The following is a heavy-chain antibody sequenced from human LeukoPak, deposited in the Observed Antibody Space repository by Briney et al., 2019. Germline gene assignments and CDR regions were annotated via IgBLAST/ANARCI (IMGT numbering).Heavy chain of an antibody. D-gene: IGHD6-19*01. CDR1: GFTVSSNY. J-gene: IGHJ4*02. CDR3: ARDDEWLAGL. Sequence: GGSLRLSCAASGFTVSSNYLSWVRQAPGRGLEWVSVIYSGGTTYYADSVKGRFTISRDNSKNTLYLQMNSLRAEDTAVYYCARDDEWLAGLWGQGTLVTVSS. CDR2: IYSGGTT. V-gene: IGHV3-53*01.